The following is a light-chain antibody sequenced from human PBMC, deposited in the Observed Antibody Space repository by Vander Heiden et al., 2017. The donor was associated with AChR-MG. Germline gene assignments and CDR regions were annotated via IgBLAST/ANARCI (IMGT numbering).Light chain of an antibody. V-gene: IGLV1-40*01. CDR3: QSYDSSLSGSV. Sequence: QSVLPPLPSVSGAPGPRVTISCTGSSPNNGAGYDVHWYQQLPGTAPKLLIYGNSNRPSGVPDRFSGSKSGTSASLAITGLQAEDEADYYCQSYDSSLSGSVFGGGTKLTVL. CDR1: SPNNGAGYD. J-gene: IGLJ2*01. CDR2: GNS.